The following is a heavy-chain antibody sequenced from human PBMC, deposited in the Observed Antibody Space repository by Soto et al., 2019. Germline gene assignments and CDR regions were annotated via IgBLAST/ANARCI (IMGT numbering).Heavy chain of an antibody. CDR1: GGSISRSNYN. Sequence: SETLSLTCIVSGGSISRSNYNWGWIRQTPGKGLEWIGSIFYNGNTYYNPSLQSRVFISADTSKNQFSLDLTSVTAADTAVYYCARNEYQLTNFSYYYGMDVWGQGTTVNVSS. J-gene: IGHJ6*02. CDR3: ARNEYQLTNFSYYYGMDV. V-gene: IGHV4-39*01. D-gene: IGHD2-2*01. CDR2: IFYNGNT.